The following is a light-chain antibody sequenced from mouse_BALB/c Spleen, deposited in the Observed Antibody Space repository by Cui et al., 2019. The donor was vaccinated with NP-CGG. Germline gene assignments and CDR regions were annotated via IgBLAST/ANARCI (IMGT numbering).Light chain of an antibody. CDR1: TGAVTNSNY. V-gene: IGLV1*01. CDR2: GTN. CDR3: ALWYSNHWV. Sequence: QAVVTQESALTTSPGETITLTCRSSTGAVTNSNYANWVQEKPDHLFTGLIGGTNNRAPGVSARFSGSLIGDKAALTITGAQTEDEAIYFCALWYSNHWVFGGGTKLTVL. J-gene: IGLJ1*01.